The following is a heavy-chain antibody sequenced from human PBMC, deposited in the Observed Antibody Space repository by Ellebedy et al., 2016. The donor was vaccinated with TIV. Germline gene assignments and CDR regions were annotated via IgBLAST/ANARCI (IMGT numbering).Heavy chain of an antibody. CDR1: GFTFHSYG. CDR2: IRYDGSDK. V-gene: IGHV3-30*02. J-gene: IGHJ5*02. D-gene: IGHD3-10*01. Sequence: GGSLRLSCAASGFTFHSYGMHWVRQAPGKGLEWVTFIRYDGSDKYYADSVQGSFTVARDNSKNTLTLQMNSLRPEDTAVYYCAKVLFAFGEFESPFDPWGQGTLVIVSS. CDR3: AKVLFAFGEFESPFDP.